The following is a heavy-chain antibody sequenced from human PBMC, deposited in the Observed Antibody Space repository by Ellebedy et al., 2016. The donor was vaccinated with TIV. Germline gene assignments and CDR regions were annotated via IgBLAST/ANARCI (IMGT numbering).Heavy chain of an antibody. V-gene: IGHV3-23*01. Sequence: GGSLRLSXAASGFTLTNYGMRWVRQAPGKGLEWVSDISGSGGSTYYADSVKGRFTISRDNSKNTLYLQMNSLRVEDTAVYYCAKGITAAVVEGSLFDPWGQGTLVTVSS. CDR2: ISGSGGST. D-gene: IGHD6-13*01. CDR3: AKGITAAVVEGSLFDP. J-gene: IGHJ5*02. CDR1: GFTLTNYG.